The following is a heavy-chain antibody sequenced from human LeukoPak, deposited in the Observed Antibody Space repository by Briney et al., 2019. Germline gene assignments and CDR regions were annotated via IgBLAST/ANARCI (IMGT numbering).Heavy chain of an antibody. V-gene: IGHV3-48*01. CDR3: ARSNRGGWYDDAFDI. CDR1: EFSVGSNY. Sequence: GGSLRLSCAASEFSVGSNYMTWVRQAPGKGLEWVSYISSSSSTIYYADSVKGRFTISRGNAKNSLYLQMNSLRAEDTAVYYCARSNRGGWYDDAFDIWGQGTMVTVSS. D-gene: IGHD6-19*01. J-gene: IGHJ3*02. CDR2: ISSSSSTI.